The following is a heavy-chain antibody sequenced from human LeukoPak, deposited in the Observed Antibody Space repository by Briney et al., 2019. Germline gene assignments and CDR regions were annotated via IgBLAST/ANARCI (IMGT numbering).Heavy chain of an antibody. CDR2: ILPIFGTT. J-gene: IGHJ5*02. V-gene: IGHV1-69*13. Sequence: ASVKVSCKASGGTFSNYAISWVRQAPGQGLEWMGGILPIFGTTNYAQKFQGRVTITADESTSTAYMELSSLRSEDTAVYYCARDRYYGSGSYKKFDPWGQGTLVTVSS. D-gene: IGHD3-10*01. CDR3: ARDRYYGSGSYKKFDP. CDR1: GGTFSNYA.